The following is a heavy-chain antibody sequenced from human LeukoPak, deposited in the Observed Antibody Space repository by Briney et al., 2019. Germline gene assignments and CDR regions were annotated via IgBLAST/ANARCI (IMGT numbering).Heavy chain of an antibody. V-gene: IGHV3-30*18. J-gene: IGHJ6*04. Sequence: GGSLRLSCAASGFTFSSYGMHWVRQAPGKGLEWVAVISYDGSNKYYADSVKGRFTISRDNSKNTLYLQMNSLRAEDTAVCYCVKSTVTTNIYYYYGMDVWGKGTTVTVSS. CDR1: GFTFSSYG. CDR3: VKSTVTTNIYYYYGMDV. D-gene: IGHD4-17*01. CDR2: ISYDGSNK.